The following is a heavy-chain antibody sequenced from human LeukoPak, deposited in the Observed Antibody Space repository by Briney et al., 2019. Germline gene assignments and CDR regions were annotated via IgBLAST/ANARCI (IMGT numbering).Heavy chain of an antibody. V-gene: IGHV3-7*02. J-gene: IGHJ4*02. CDR3: ARHSEEDGSNPKPLEY. Sequence: GGSLRLSCAASGFTFSNYWMIWVRQAPGKGLEWVGNIKQDGSEKRYADSVRGRFSISRDNAQTSLYLQMNSLRAEDTAVYYCARHSEEDGSNPKPLEYWGQGTLVTVSS. CDR2: IKQDGSEK. D-gene: IGHD6-6*01. CDR1: GFTFSNYW.